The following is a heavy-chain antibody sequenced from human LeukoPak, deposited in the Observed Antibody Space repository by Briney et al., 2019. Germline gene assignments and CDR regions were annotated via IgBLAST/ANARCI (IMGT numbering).Heavy chain of an antibody. CDR3: SRASSTSFYDF. D-gene: IGHD2/OR15-2a*01. Sequence: PSETLSLTCTVSAYSINSNYYWGWIRQPPGKRLEWIATIYHTGGTYYNPSLKSRVTISIDTSKNQFSLKLSSVTAADTALYYCSRASSTSFYDFWGQGTLVTVSS. CDR1: AYSINSNYY. V-gene: IGHV4-38-2*02. CDR2: IYHTGGT. J-gene: IGHJ4*02.